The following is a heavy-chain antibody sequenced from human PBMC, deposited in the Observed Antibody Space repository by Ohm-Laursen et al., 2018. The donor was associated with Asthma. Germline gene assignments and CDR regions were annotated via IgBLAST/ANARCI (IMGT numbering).Heavy chain of an antibody. D-gene: IGHD6-19*01. CDR2: ISYDGSNK. J-gene: IGHJ4*02. CDR1: GFTFSSYG. CDR3: AKGYSSGWYHHYFDY. Sequence: SLRLSCTATGFTFSSYGMHWVRQAPGKGLEWVAVISYDGSNKYYADSVKGRFTISRDNSKNTLYLQMNSLRAEDTAVYYCAKGYSSGWYHHYFDYWGQGTLVTVSS. V-gene: IGHV3-30*18.